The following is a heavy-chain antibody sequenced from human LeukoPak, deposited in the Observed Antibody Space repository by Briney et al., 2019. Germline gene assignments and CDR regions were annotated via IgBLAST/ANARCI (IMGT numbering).Heavy chain of an antibody. D-gene: IGHD3-22*01. J-gene: IGHJ5*02. Sequence: ASVKVSSKASGYTFTSYGISWVRQAPGQGHEWMGWISAYNGNTNYAQKLQGRVTMTTDTSTSTAYMELRSLRSDDTAVYYCARIVVVNSRWFDLWGQGTLVTVSS. CDR3: ARIVVVNSRWFDL. CDR1: GYTFTSYG. CDR2: ISAYNGNT. V-gene: IGHV1-18*01.